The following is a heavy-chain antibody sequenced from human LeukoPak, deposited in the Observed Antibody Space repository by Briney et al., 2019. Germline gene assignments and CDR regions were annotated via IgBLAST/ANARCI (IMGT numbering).Heavy chain of an antibody. CDR2: INHSGST. Sequence: TSETLSLTCAVYGGSFSGYYWSWIRQPPGKGLEWIGEINHSGSTNYNPSLKSRVTISVDTSKNQFSLKLSSVTAADTAVYYCARLQSGYSYYMDVWGKGATVTVSS. CDR1: GGSFSGYY. CDR3: ARLQSGYSYYMDV. V-gene: IGHV4-34*01. D-gene: IGHD3-3*01. J-gene: IGHJ6*03.